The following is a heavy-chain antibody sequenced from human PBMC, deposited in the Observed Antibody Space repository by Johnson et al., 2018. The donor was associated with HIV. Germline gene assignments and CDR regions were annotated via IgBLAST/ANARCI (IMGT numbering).Heavy chain of an antibody. Sequence: VQLVESGGGLVQPGGSLRLSCAASGFTVSSNYMSWVRQAPVKGLEWVSVIYSGGSTYYADSVKGRFTISRDNSKNTLYLQMNSLRAEDTAVYYCARDVTKDAFDIWGQGTMVTVSS. V-gene: IGHV3-66*01. D-gene: IGHD4-17*01. J-gene: IGHJ3*02. CDR2: IYSGGST. CDR3: ARDVTKDAFDI. CDR1: GFTVSSNY.